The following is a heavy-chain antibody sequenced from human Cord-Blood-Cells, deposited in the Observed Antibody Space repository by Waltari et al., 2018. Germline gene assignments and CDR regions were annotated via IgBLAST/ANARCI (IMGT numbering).Heavy chain of an antibody. CDR1: GFTFTSSA. CDR2: IVVGSGNT. Sequence: QMQLVQSGPEVKKPGTSVKVSCKASGFTFTSSAVQWVRQARGQRLEWMGWIVVGSGNTNYAQKFQERVTSTRDMSTSTAYMELSSLRSEDTAVYYCARTMVQGRYYYYGMDVWGQGTTVTVSS. D-gene: IGHD3-10*01. CDR3: ARTMVQGRYYYYGMDV. V-gene: IGHV1-58*01. J-gene: IGHJ6*02.